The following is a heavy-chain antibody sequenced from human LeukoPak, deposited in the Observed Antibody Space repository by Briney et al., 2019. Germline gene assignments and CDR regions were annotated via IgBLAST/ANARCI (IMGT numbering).Heavy chain of an antibody. CDR1: GYTFTSYG. V-gene: IGHV1-18*01. CDR2: ISAYNGNT. CDR3: ARARIGRLVREIDY. Sequence: ASVKVSCKASGYTFTSYGISWVRQAPGQGLEWMGWISAYNGNTNYAQKLQGRVTMTTDTSTSTAYMELRSLRSDDPAVYYCARARIGRLVREIDYWGQGTLVTVSS. J-gene: IGHJ4*02. D-gene: IGHD6-19*01.